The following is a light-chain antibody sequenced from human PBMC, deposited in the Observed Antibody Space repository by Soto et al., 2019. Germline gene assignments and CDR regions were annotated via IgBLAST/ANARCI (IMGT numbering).Light chain of an antibody. CDR1: TGAVTSGHY. CDR3: LVSYSGARV. J-gene: IGLJ2*01. V-gene: IGLV7-46*01. CDR2: DTD. Sequence: QAVVTQEPSLTVSPGGTVTLTCGFSTGAVTSGHYPYWFQQKPGQAPTTLIYDTDNKHSWTPARFSGSLLGGKADLTLSGAQPEDEADYYCLVSYSGARVFGGGTKLTVL.